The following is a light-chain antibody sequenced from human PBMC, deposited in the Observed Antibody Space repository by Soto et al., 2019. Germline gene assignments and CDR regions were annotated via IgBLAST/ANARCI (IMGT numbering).Light chain of an antibody. CDR2: EAT. CDR1: SSDVGASNF. J-gene: IGLJ1*01. V-gene: IGLV2-11*01. Sequence: QSALTHARSVSGSPGQSVTIACTGTSSDVGASNFVSWYQHLPGRAPKVIIFEATNRPSGVSDRFSGSKAGITASLTISGLQADDEGEYFCIPYKTADTSVLGTGPKATV. CDR3: IPYKTADTSV.